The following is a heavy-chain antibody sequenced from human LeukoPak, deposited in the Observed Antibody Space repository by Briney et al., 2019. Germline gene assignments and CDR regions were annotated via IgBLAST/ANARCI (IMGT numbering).Heavy chain of an antibody. CDR2: IYYSGST. Sequence: SETLSLTCTVSGDSINSTSYYWGWIRQPPGKGLEWIGSIYYSGSTYYNPSLKSRVTMSVDTSKNQFSLKLSSVTAADTAVYYCARDHIVGGQGTLVTVSS. CDR3: ARDHIV. CDR1: GDSINSTSYY. D-gene: IGHD2-15*01. J-gene: IGHJ4*02. V-gene: IGHV4-39*07.